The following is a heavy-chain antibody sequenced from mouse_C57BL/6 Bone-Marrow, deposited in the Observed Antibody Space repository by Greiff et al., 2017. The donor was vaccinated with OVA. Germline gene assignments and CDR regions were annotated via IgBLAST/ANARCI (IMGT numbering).Heavy chain of an antibody. D-gene: IGHD4-1*01. J-gene: IGHJ4*01. CDR3: ARPWAPFPYYAMDY. CDR2: ISSGSSTI. V-gene: IGHV5-17*01. Sequence: EVKLMESGGGLVKPGGSLKLSCAASGFTFSDYGMHWVRQAPEKGLEWVAYISSGSSTIYYADTVKGRFTISRDNAKNTLFLLMTRLRSEDTAMYYCARPWAPFPYYAMDYWGQGTSVTVSS. CDR1: GFTFSDYG.